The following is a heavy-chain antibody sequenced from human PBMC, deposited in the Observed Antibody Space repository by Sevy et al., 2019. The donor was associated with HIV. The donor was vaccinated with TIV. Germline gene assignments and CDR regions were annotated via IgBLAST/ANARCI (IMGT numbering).Heavy chain of an antibody. Sequence: GGSLRLSCAASGFTFSDHYMEWVRQAPGKGLEWVGPIRNKADSYTTEYAASVKGRFTISREDSKNSLYLLMNSLKTEDTAVYYCATHAGIAAAGRVFDYWGQGTLVTVSS. J-gene: IGHJ4*02. V-gene: IGHV3-72*01. CDR3: ATHAGIAAAGRVFDY. CDR1: GFTFSDHY. D-gene: IGHD6-13*01. CDR2: IRNKADSYTT.